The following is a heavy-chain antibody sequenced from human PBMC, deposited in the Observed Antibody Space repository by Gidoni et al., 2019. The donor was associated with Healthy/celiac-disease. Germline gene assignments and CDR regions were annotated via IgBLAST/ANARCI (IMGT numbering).Heavy chain of an antibody. CDR1: GFTFSSYA. V-gene: IGHV3-23*01. J-gene: IGHJ5*02. D-gene: IGHD2-2*01. CDR2: ISGSGGST. Sequence: EVQLLESGGGLVQPGGSLRLSCAASGFTFSSYAMSWVSQAPGKGLEWVSAISGSGGSTYYADSVKGRFTISRDNSKNTLYLQMNSLRAEDTAVYYCAVPQSLEGELDPWGQGTLVTVSS. CDR3: AVPQSLEGELDP.